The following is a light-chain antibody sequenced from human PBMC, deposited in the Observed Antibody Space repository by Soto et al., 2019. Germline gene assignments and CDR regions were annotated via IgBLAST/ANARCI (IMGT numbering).Light chain of an antibody. J-gene: IGKJ1*01. Sequence: DIQMTQSPSTLSASVGDRVTITCRASQGISKWLAWYQQKPGKAPKLLIYGASSLENGVPSRFSGSGSGTEFTLTLISLQPDDFATYFCQQYHSYDMWSFGQGTKVDLK. CDR3: QQYHSYDMWS. CDR2: GAS. V-gene: IGKV1-5*01. CDR1: QGISKW.